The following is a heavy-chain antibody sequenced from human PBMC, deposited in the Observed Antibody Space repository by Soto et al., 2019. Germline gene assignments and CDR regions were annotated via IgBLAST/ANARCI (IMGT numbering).Heavy chain of an antibody. CDR3: ARSPPGVAAAAYFDY. CDR1: GGSIGSGGYS. CDR2: IYHSGST. V-gene: IGHV4-30-2*01. J-gene: IGHJ4*02. D-gene: IGHD6-13*01. Sequence: PSETLSLTCAVSGGSIGSGGYSWSWIRQPPGKGLEWIGYIYHSGSTYYNPSLKSRVTISVDRSKNQFSLKLSSVTAADTAVYYCARSPPGVAAAAYFDYWGQGTLVTVSS.